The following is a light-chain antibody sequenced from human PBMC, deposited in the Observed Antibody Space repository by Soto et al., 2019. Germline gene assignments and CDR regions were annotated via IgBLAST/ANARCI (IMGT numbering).Light chain of an antibody. J-gene: IGLJ1*01. CDR2: EVT. CDR1: SSDVGSYDL. Sequence: QSALTQPASVSGFPGQSIAISCTGTSSDVGSYDLVSWYQQHPGKAPKLMIYEVTKRPSGVSSRFPGSKSGNTASLTISGLQAEDDADYYCCSSAGGGTYVFGTGTKLTVL. CDR3: CSSAGGGTYV. V-gene: IGLV2-23*02.